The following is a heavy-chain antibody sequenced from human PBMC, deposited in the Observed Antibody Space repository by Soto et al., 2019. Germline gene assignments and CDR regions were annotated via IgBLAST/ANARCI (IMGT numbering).Heavy chain of an antibody. D-gene: IGHD3-9*01. J-gene: IGHJ4*02. V-gene: IGHV5-51*01. CDR1: GYRFSTFC. CDR3: ERRHYDLLTGQRYHVDL. Sequence: GESLKISCKGSGYRFSTFCIGWVRQMPGKGLEWVAIIYPDQSRAMYSPAFQGQVTISVDKSISTAYLQWKSLKASDTAICYCERRHYDLLTGQRYHVDLWGQASRVTVXS. CDR2: IYPDQSRA.